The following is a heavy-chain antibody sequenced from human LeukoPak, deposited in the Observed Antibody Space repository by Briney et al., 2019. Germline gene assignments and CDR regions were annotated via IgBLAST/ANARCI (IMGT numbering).Heavy chain of an antibody. CDR1: GYNFTDYY. Sequence: ASVKVSCKASGYNFTDYYIHWIRQAPGQGLEWMGWINPNSGGTNYAQKFQGRVTMTRDASISTAYMELSRLRSDDTAVYYCARDGLRYCSTDSCYSDFDYWGQGTLVAVSS. V-gene: IGHV1-2*02. J-gene: IGHJ4*02. CDR2: INPNSGGT. CDR3: ARDGLRYCSTDSCYSDFDY. D-gene: IGHD2-15*01.